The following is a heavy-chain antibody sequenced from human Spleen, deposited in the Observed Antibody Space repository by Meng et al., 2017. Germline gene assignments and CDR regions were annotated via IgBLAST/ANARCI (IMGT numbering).Heavy chain of an antibody. CDR1: GGSVSSGSYY. J-gene: IGHJ4*02. D-gene: IGHD6-13*01. V-gene: IGHV4-61*01. CDR3: ATSHVSSWRRNAY. Sequence: SETLSLTCTVSGGSVSSGSYYWSWIRQPPGKGLEWIGYIYYSGSTNYNPSLKSRVTISLDTSKNQFSLKLTSVTAIDTAVYYCATSHVSSWRRNAYWGQGTLVTVSS. CDR2: IYYSGST.